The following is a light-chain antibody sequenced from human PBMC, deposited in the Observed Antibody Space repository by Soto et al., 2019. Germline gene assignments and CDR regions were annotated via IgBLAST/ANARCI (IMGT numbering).Light chain of an antibody. CDR1: QSITSW. Sequence: DIQMTQSPSTLSASVGDRVTLTCRASQSITSWLAWFQQKPGKAPKLLIYDVSTLERGVPSRFSGSGSGTEFTLTINSLQTDDFATYYCQQYNRYPYTFAQGTKVDIK. V-gene: IGKV1-5*01. J-gene: IGKJ2*01. CDR3: QQYNRYPYT. CDR2: DVS.